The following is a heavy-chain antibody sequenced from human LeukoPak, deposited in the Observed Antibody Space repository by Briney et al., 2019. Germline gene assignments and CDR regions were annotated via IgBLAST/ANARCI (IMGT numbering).Heavy chain of an antibody. Sequence: GGSLRLSCAASGFTFSNAWMSWVRQAPGKGLEWVGRIKSKTDGGTTDYAAPVKGRFTISRDDSKNTLYLQMNSLKTEDTALYYCTTNKRSTSGYGDWGQGTLVTASS. CDR2: IKSKTDGGTT. D-gene: IGHD2-2*01. V-gene: IGHV3-15*01. CDR1: GFTFSNAW. CDR3: TTNKRSTSGYGD. J-gene: IGHJ4*02.